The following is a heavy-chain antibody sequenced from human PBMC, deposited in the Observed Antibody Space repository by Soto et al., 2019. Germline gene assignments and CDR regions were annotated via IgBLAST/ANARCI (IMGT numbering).Heavy chain of an antibody. CDR1: GFSLSNARMG. CDR3: ALKNGDDYDYYYYGMDV. J-gene: IGHJ6*02. Sequence: QVTLKESGPVLVKPTETLTLTCTVSGFSLSNARMGVSWIRQPPGKALEWLAHIFSNDEKSYSTSLKSRLTISKDTSKSQVVLTMTNMDPVDTATYYCALKNGDDYDYYYYGMDVWGQGTTVTVSS. CDR2: IFSNDEK. V-gene: IGHV2-26*01. D-gene: IGHD4-17*01.